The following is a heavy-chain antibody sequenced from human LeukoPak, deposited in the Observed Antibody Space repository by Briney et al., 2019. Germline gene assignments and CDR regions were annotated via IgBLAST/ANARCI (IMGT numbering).Heavy chain of an antibody. CDR1: GGTSNSHA. D-gene: IGHD3-22*01. CDR3: ATTNDGGGYQWGDFFDF. V-gene: IGHV1-69*04. CDR2: IIPNLGTT. Sequence: SVKVSCKASGGTSNSHAISWVRQAPGQGLEWMGRIIPNLGTTNRAQNFQDRVTLTADKSTNTAYMELTSLTPDDTAVYYCATTNDGGGYQWGDFFDFWGQGTLVTVSS. J-gene: IGHJ4*02.